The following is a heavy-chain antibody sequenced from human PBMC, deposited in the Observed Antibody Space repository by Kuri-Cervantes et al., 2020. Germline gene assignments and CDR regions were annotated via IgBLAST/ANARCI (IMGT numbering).Heavy chain of an antibody. J-gene: IGHJ4*02. V-gene: IGHV4-34*01. CDR1: GGSFSGYY. CDR3: ARAHVRGYSYGYVFDY. Sequence: SQTLSLTCAVYGGSFSGYYWSWTRQPPGKGLEWIGEINHSGSTNYNPSLKSRVTISVDTSKNQFSLKLSSVTAADTAVYYCARAHVRGYSYGYVFDYWGQGTLVTVSS. D-gene: IGHD5-18*01. CDR2: INHSGST.